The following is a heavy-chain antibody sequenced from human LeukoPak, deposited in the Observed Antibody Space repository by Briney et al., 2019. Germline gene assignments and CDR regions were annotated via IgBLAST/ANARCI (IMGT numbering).Heavy chain of an antibody. Sequence: SETLSLTCTVSGASISSYYWSWIRQPPGKGLEWIGYIYYSGSTNYNPSLKSRVTISVDTSKNQFSLRLSSVTAADTAVYYCARVTGYMIEDYFDYWGQGTLVTVSS. CDR1: GASISSYY. CDR2: IYYSGST. D-gene: IGHD3-22*01. V-gene: IGHV4-59*01. CDR3: ARVTGYMIEDYFDY. J-gene: IGHJ4*02.